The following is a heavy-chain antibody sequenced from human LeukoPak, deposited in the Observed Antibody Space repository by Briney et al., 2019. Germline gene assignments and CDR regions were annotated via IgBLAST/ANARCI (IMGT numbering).Heavy chain of an antibody. D-gene: IGHD3-10*01. CDR1: GGSISSYY. V-gene: IGHV4-59*12. CDR3: AKSNGYGLVDI. Sequence: PSETLSLTCTVSGGSISSYYWSWIRQPPGKGLEWIGYIYYSGGTNYSPSLKSRVTISLDTSRNQFSLKLNSVTAADTAVYYCAKSNGYGLVDIWGQGTMVTVSS. CDR2: IYYSGGT. J-gene: IGHJ3*02.